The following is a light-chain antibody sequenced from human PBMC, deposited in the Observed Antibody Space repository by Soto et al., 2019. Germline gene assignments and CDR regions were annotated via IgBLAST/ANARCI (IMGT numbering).Light chain of an antibody. CDR1: QGISTY. CDR3: QKYNSAPWT. CDR2: AAS. V-gene: IGKV1-27*01. Sequence: DIQMTQSPSSLSASVGDRVTITCRASQGISTYLAWYQQKPGKVPKLLIYAASTLQSGVPSRFSGSGSGTGFTPTISSLQPEDVATYFCQKYNSAPWTFGQGTKVEIK. J-gene: IGKJ1*01.